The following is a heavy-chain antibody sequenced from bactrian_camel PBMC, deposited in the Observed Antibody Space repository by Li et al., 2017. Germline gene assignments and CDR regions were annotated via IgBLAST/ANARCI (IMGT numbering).Heavy chain of an antibody. D-gene: IGHD6*01. CDR1: EYTVSTNC. CDR2: IVIDLGAR. V-gene: IGHV3S1*01. J-gene: IGHJ4*01. CDR3: ARGRRWYSY. Sequence: QVQLVESGGGLVQPGGSLRLSCAVSEYTVSTNCMAWFRQTPGKEREGVAAIVIDLGARIYTDPVKGRLTISRDNAKNMLYLQMNSLEHADTAMYYCARGRRWYSYWGQGTQVTVS.